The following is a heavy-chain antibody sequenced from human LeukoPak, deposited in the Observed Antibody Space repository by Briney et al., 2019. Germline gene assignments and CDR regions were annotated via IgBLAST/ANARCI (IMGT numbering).Heavy chain of an antibody. D-gene: IGHD6-13*01. J-gene: IGHJ6*03. Sequence: GGSLRLSCAASGFTFSSYSMNWVRQAPGKGLDWVSSISSSSSYIYYADSVKGRFTISRDNAKNSLYLQMNSLRAEDTAVYYCARRSWYGDYYYMDVWGKGTTVTVSS. CDR3: ARRSWYGDYYYMDV. V-gene: IGHV3-21*01. CDR2: ISSSSSYI. CDR1: GFTFSSYS.